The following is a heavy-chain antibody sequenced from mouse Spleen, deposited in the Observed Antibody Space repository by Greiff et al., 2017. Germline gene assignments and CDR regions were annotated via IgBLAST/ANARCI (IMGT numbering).Heavy chain of an antibody. J-gene: IGHJ2*01. CDR2: ISSGSSTI. V-gene: IGHV5-17*01. D-gene: IGHD2-14*01. Sequence: EVKLVESGGDLVKPGGSLKLSCAASGFTFSDYGMHWVRQAPEKGLEWVAYISSGSSTIYYADTVKGRFTISRDNAKNTLFLQMTSLRSEDTAMYYCACHRYYFDYWGQGTTLTVSS. CDR3: ACHRYYFDY. CDR1: GFTFSDYG.